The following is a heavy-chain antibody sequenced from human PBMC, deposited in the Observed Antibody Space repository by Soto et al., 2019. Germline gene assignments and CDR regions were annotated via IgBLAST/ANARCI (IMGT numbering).Heavy chain of an antibody. J-gene: IGHJ4*02. V-gene: IGHV1-8*02. CDR2: MNHNSGNP. CDR1: GYTFIRTY. CDR3: ARGSKIGY. Sequence: AAVKLSRKASGYTFIRTYIHWVRQATGQGLEWMGWMNHNSGNPGYAQKFQGRVTMARNTSRSTAYMELSSMRSEETAVYYCARGSKIGYWGPETRLAVSS.